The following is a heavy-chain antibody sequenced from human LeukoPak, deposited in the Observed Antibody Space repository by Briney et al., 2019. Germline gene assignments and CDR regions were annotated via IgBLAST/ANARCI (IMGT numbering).Heavy chain of an antibody. V-gene: IGHV5-51*01. CDR1: GYSFVSHW. CDR3: ARRPSYDFWSGYYGVDGLDV. Sequence: GESLKISCKTSGYSFVSHWIVWVRQMPGKGLEWLGIIYPGDSDTRYSPSFQGQVTISADKSISTAYLYWSSLRASDTAMYYCARRPSYDFWSGYYGVDGLDVWGQGTMVTVSS. J-gene: IGHJ3*01. D-gene: IGHD3-3*01. CDR2: IYPGDSDT.